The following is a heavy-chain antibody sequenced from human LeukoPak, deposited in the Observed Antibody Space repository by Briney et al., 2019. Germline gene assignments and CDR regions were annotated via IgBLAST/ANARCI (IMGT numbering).Heavy chain of an antibody. CDR3: ARDVRDISTGDYYYGMDV. CDR1: GGSISSGGYY. CDR2: IYYSGST. J-gene: IGHJ6*02. V-gene: IGHV4-31*03. Sequence: KTSETLSLTCTVSGGSISSGGYYWSWIRQHPGKGLEWIGYIYYSGSTYYNPSLKSRVTISVDTSKNQFSLKLSSVTAADTAVYYCARDVRDISTGDYYYGMDVWGQGTTVTVSS. D-gene: IGHD3-9*01.